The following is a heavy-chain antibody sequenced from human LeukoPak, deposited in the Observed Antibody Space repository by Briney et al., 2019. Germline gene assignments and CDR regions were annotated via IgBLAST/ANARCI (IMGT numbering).Heavy chain of an antibody. CDR2: FDPEDGET. CDR1: GYTLTELS. D-gene: IGHD6-19*01. Sequence: ASVKVSCKVSGYTLTELSMHWVRQAPGKGLEWMGGFDPEDGETIYAQKFQGRVTMTEDTSTDTAYMELSSLRSEDTAVYYCARVGLVVAGHLLFDYWGQGTLVTVSS. CDR3: ARVGLVVAGHLLFDY. J-gene: IGHJ4*02. V-gene: IGHV1-24*01.